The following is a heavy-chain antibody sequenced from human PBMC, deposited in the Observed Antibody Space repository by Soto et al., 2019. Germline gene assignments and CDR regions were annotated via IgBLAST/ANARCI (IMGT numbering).Heavy chain of an antibody. D-gene: IGHD6-13*01. CDR2: IYPGDATT. CDR3: ARFLGAAAVYGMDV. CDR1: GYRFSSFW. J-gene: IGHJ6*02. V-gene: IGHV5-51*01. Sequence: GESLKISCKISGYRFSSFWIAWVRQKPGKGLEWMGIIYPGDATTIYSPSFQGRLTISVDMSISTAHLQWYDLKASDSAMYYCARFLGAAAVYGMDVWGQGTTVTVSS.